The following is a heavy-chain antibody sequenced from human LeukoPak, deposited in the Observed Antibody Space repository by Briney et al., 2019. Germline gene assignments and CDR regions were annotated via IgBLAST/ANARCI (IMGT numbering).Heavy chain of an antibody. V-gene: IGHV3-30*02. CDR3: ARVGLWHYPVDS. D-gene: IGHD1-7*01. Sequence: PGGSLRLSCAASGFTFTSYGMHWARQAPGKGLEWVAFIRYDGSKIYNADSVKGRFTISRDNSENTLYLQMTSLRAEDTAVYYCARVGLWHYPVDSWGQGTLVTVSS. CDR2: IRYDGSKI. J-gene: IGHJ4*02. CDR1: GFTFTSYG.